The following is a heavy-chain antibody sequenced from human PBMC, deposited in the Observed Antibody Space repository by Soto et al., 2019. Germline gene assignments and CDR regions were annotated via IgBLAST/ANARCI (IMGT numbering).Heavy chain of an antibody. D-gene: IGHD6-13*01. CDR2: ISPSSSYT. V-gene: IGHV3-11*06. J-gene: IGHJ3*02. CDR3: ARNHIAASGTSAYDI. Sequence: GGSLRLSCAASGFTFSDYYMSWIRQAPGKGLEWVSYISPSSSYTNYAVSVKGRFTISRDNAKNSVYLQMNSLRAEDTAVYYCARNHIAASGTSAYDIWGQGTMVTVS. CDR1: GFTFSDYY.